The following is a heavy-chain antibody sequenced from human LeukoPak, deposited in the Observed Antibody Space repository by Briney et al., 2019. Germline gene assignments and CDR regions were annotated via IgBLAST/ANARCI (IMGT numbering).Heavy chain of an antibody. CDR3: ARMGPQRGYFDY. D-gene: IGHD1-26*01. Sequence: SQTLSLTCTVSGGSVSSGDYYWSWIRQPPGKGLEWIGYIYYSGSTNYNPSLKSRVTISVDTSKNQFSLKLSSVTAADTAVYYCARMGPQRGYFDYWGQGTLVTVSS. V-gene: IGHV4-61*08. CDR2: IYYSGST. J-gene: IGHJ4*02. CDR1: GGSVSSGDYY.